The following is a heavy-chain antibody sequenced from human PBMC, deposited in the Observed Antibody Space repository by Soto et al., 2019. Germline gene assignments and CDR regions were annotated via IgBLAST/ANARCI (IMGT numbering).Heavy chain of an antibody. V-gene: IGHV3-7*03. CDR1: GFTFSSYW. CDR3: ARDIVVVPAAIGTDV. J-gene: IGHJ6*02. Sequence: GGSLRLSCAASGFTFSSYWMSWVRQAPGKGLEWVANIKQDGSEKYYVDSVKGRFTISRDNAKNSLYLQMNSLRAEDTAVYYCARDIVVVPAAIGTDVWGQGTTVTAP. CDR2: IKQDGSEK. D-gene: IGHD2-2*01.